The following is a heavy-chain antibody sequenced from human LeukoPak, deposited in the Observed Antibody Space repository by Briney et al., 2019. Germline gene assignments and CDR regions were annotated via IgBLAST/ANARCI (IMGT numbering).Heavy chain of an antibody. Sequence: GGSLRLSCTASGFTFGDYAMSWVRQAPGKGLEWVGFIRSKAYGGTTEYATSVKGRFTISRDDSKTIAYLQMNVLQTEDTAVYYCTREDGCNRRFDYWGQGTLVTVSS. CDR2: IRSKAYGGTT. V-gene: IGHV3-49*04. J-gene: IGHJ4*02. CDR1: GFTFGDYA. D-gene: IGHD5-24*01. CDR3: TREDGCNRRFDY.